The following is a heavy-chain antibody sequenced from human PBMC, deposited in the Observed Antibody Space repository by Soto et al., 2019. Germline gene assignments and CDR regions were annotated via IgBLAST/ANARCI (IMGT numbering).Heavy chain of an antibody. D-gene: IGHD3-22*01. CDR2: ISYDGSNK. J-gene: IGHJ6*02. V-gene: IGHV3-30*18. Sequence: GGSLRLSCAASGFTFSSYGMHWVRQAPGKGLEWVAVISYDGSNKYYADSEKGRFTISRDNSKNTLYLQKNSLRAEDTAVYYCAKEAHLYYYDSSGYPMDVWGQGTTVTVSS. CDR3: AKEAHLYYYDSSGYPMDV. CDR1: GFTFSSYG.